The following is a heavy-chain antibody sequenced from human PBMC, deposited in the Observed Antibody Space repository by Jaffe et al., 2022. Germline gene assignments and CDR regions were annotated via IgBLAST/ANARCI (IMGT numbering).Heavy chain of an antibody. J-gene: IGHJ3*02. CDR3: ARWVPTADLRTSDAFDI. CDR2: IYHSGST. V-gene: IGHV4-38-2*01. Sequence: QVQLQESGPGLVKPSETLSLTCAVSGYSISSGYYWGWIRQPPGKGLEWIGSIYHSGSTYYNPSLKSRVTISVDTSKNQFSLKLSSVTAADTAVYYCARWVPTADLRTSDAFDIWGQGTMVTVSS. D-gene: IGHD2-2*01. CDR1: GYSISSGYY.